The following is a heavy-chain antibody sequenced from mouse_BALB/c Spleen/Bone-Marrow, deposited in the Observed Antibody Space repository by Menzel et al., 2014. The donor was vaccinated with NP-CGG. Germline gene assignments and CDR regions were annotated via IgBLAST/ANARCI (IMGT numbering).Heavy chain of an antibody. J-gene: IGHJ1*01. CDR2: IDPENGDT. Sequence: VQLQQSGAELVRSGASVKLSCTASGFNIKDYYMHWVKQRPEQGLEWIGWIDPENGDTEYAPKFQGKATMTADTSSNTAYLQLSSLTSEDTAVYYCNRYDWYFDVWGARTTVTVSS. D-gene: IGHD2-14*01. CDR3: NRYDWYFDV. CDR1: GFNIKDYY. V-gene: IGHV14-4*02.